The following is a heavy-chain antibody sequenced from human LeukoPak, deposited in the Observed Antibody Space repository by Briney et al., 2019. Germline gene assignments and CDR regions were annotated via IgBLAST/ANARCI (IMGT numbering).Heavy chain of an antibody. V-gene: IGHV3-23*01. CDR1: GFPFETNA. CDR3: AKDWIQFNRVFDCFDS. J-gene: IGHJ4*02. CDR2: IGNTET. D-gene: IGHD5-18*01. Sequence: LPGGSLRLSCATSGFPFETNAMSWVLQAPGKGLEWVATIGNTETFYADSVTGRFTISRDNSKNTVNLQMNRLRVEDTAIYYCAKDWIQFNRVFDCFDSWGQGTLVTVSS.